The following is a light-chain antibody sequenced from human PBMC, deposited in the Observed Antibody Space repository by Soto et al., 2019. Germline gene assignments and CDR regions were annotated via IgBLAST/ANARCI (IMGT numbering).Light chain of an antibody. V-gene: IGKV3-20*01. CDR1: QSVRSSY. CDR3: QQYGSSPRT. Sequence: EMVMTQSPDTLSLSPGDSATLSCRASQSVRSSYLAWYQQTPGQTPRLLIYAASSRATGIPDRFSGSGSGTDFSLTISRLEAEDFAVYYCQQYGSSPRTFGQGTKVDIK. CDR2: AAS. J-gene: IGKJ1*01.